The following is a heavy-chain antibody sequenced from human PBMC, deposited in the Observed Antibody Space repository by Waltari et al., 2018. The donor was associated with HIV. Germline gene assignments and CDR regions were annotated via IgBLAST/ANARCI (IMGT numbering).Heavy chain of an antibody. CDR1: GESFSGYY. Sequence: QVQLQQWGAGLLKPSETLSLTCAVYGESFSGYYWSWLRQSPGTGLEWIGEINHSGSTNYNPSLKSRVTVSVDTSKNQFSLKLSSVTAADTAVYYCARGSDRDNSGWVDQFDYWGQGTLVTVSS. D-gene: IGHD6-19*01. J-gene: IGHJ4*02. CDR2: INHSGST. CDR3: ARGSDRDNSGWVDQFDY. V-gene: IGHV4-34*01.